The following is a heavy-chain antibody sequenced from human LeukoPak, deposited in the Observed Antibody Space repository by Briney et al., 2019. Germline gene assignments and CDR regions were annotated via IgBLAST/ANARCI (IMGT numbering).Heavy chain of an antibody. Sequence: ASVKVSCKASGYTFTSYDINWVRQAPGQGLEWMGWMNPNSGNTGYAQKFQGRVTMTRNTSISTAYMELSSLRSEDTAVYYCARGGVTMIVVANNWFDPWGQGTLVTVSS. CDR3: ARGGVTMIVVANNWFDP. D-gene: IGHD3-22*01. CDR1: GYTFTSYD. CDR2: MNPNSGNT. V-gene: IGHV1-8*01. J-gene: IGHJ5*02.